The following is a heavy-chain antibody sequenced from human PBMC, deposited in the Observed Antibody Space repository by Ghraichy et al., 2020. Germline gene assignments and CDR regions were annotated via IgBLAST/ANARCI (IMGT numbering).Heavy chain of an antibody. V-gene: IGHV4-59*01. CDR2: IYYSGST. CDR1: GGSISSYY. D-gene: IGHD6-13*01. Sequence: SETLSLTCTVSGGSISSYYWSWIRQPPGKGLEWIGYIYYSGSTNYNPSLKSRVTISVDTSKNQFSLKLSSVTAADTAVYYCARDSSPDSSSWGALRAFDIWGQGTMVTVSS. J-gene: IGHJ3*02. CDR3: ARDSSPDSSSWGALRAFDI.